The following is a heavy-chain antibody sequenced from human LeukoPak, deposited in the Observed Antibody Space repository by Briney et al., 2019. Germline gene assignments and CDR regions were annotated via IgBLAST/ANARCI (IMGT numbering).Heavy chain of an antibody. J-gene: IGHJ6*03. CDR3: ARVLCTNGVCRNSYYYYTGV. CDR1: GYTFTSYG. D-gene: IGHD2-8*01. CDR2: ISAYNGNT. V-gene: IGHV1-18*01. Sequence: GASVKVSCKASGYTFTSYGISWVRQAPGQGLEWMGWISAYNGNTNYAQKLQGRVTMTTDTSTSTAYMELRSLRSDDTAVYYSARVLCTNGVCRNSYYYYTGVWGKGTTVTVS.